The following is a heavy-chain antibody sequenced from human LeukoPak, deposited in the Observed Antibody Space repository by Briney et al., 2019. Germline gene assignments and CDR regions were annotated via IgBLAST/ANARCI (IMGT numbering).Heavy chain of an antibody. J-gene: IGHJ3*02. CDR3: ARAAYYDFWSGYYTSAFDI. Sequence: SETLSLTCTISGGSIGNYYWSWIRQPPGRGLEWIGYIYYSGSTDYIPSLRSRVTISVDTSKNQFSLKLSSVTAADTAVYYCARAAYYDFWSGYYTSAFDIWGQGTMVTVSS. D-gene: IGHD3-3*01. CDR2: IYYSGST. CDR1: GGSIGNYY. V-gene: IGHV4-59*12.